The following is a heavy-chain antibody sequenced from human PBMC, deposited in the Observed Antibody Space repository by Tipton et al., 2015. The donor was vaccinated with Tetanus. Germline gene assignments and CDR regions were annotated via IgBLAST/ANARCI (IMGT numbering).Heavy chain of an antibody. V-gene: IGHV3-30*18. CDR1: GFTFRSYG. CDR3: ANPRWSSSSRGGDEFDV. Sequence: SLRLSCAASGFTFRSYGMHWVRRAPGKGLEWVALVSYDGSSKVYADSVKGRFTISRDNSNNTLYLQMNNLRTEDTAIYHCANPRWSSSSRGGDEFDVWGQGTMVTVSS. J-gene: IGHJ3*01. CDR2: VSYDGSSK. D-gene: IGHD6-6*01.